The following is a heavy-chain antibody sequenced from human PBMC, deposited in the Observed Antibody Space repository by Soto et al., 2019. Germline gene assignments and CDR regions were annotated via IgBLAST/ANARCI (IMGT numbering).Heavy chain of an antibody. CDR3: AISNVDQTYYDFWSGYLFDY. D-gene: IGHD3-3*01. CDR2: INPSGGST. Sequence: ASVKVSCKASGYTFPSYYMHWVRQAPGQGLEWMGIINPSGGSTSYAQKFQGRVTMTRDTSTSTVYMELSSLRSEDTAVYYCAISNVDQTYYDFWSGYLFDYWGQGTLVTVSS. J-gene: IGHJ4*02. V-gene: IGHV1-46*03. CDR1: GYTFPSYY.